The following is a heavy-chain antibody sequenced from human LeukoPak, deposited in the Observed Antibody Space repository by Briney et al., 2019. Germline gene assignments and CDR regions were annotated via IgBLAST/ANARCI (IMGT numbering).Heavy chain of an antibody. D-gene: IGHD3-22*01. Sequence: GASVKVSCKASGYTFTSYDINWVRQATGQGLEWMGWMNPNSGNTGYAQKFQGRVTMTRNTSISTAYMELSSLRSEDTAVYYCVRVSTYYYDSSGYTRFDYWGQGTLVTVSS. CDR2: MNPNSGNT. CDR1: GYTFTSYD. J-gene: IGHJ4*02. CDR3: VRVSTYYYDSSGYTRFDY. V-gene: IGHV1-8*01.